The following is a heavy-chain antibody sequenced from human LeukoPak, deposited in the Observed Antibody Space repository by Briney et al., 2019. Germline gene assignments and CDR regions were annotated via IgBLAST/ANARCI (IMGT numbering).Heavy chain of an antibody. D-gene: IGHD6-6*01. J-gene: IGHJ4*02. Sequence: SETLSLTCTVSGGSITYYHWRWVRQPPGKGLEWIGYIYYSGSTNYNPSLKSRVTISVDTPKNQFSLKLSSVTAADTAVYYCARRLSSSYAFDYWGQGTLVTVSS. V-gene: IGHV4-59*08. CDR2: IYYSGST. CDR1: GGSITYYH. CDR3: ARRLSSSYAFDY.